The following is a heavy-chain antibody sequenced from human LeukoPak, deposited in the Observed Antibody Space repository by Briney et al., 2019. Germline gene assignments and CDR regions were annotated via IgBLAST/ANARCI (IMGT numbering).Heavy chain of an antibody. CDR2: IYYSGST. CDR1: GGSISSSSYY. Sequence: SETLSLTCTVSGGSISSSSYYWGWIRQPPGKGLEWIGSIYYSGSTYYNPSLKSRVTISVDTSKNQFSLKLSSVTAADTAVYYCARVGTGRLYYNWFDPWGQGTLVTVSS. V-gene: IGHV4-39*07. CDR3: ARVGTGRLYYNWFDP. J-gene: IGHJ5*02. D-gene: IGHD1-1*01.